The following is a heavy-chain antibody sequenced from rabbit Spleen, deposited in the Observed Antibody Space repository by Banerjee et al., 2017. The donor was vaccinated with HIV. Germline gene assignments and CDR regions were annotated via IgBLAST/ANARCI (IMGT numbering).Heavy chain of an antibody. V-gene: IGHV1S45*01. Sequence: QEQLVESAGGLVKPEGSLTLTCTASGFSFSNSYWICWVRQAPGKGLEWIACIYAGSSGNTYYATWAKGRFTISKSSSTTVTLQMTSLTAADTATYFCARDTGSSFSSYGMDLWGPGTLVTVS. J-gene: IGHJ6*01. CDR3: ARDTGSSFSSYGMDL. CDR1: GFSFSNSYW. D-gene: IGHD8-1*01. CDR2: IYAGSSGNT.